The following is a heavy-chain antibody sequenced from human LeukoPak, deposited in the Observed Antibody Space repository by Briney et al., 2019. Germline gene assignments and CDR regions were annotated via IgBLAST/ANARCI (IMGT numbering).Heavy chain of an antibody. Sequence: GGSLRLSCAASGFTFSSYGMHWVRRAPGKGLEWVALIWYDGSGKDYGDSVKGRFTISRDNSKNTMYLQMNSLRADDTAVYYCVKSVAGTRGWFDSWGQGTLVIVSS. CDR2: IWYDGSGK. J-gene: IGHJ5*01. CDR3: VKSVAGTRGWFDS. V-gene: IGHV3-33*03. CDR1: GFTFSSYG.